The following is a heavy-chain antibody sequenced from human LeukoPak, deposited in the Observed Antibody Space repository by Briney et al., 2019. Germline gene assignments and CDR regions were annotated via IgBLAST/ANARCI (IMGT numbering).Heavy chain of an antibody. CDR1: GFTFFNYW. D-gene: IGHD4/OR15-4a*01. CDR3: ARDVDYANPRRDY. J-gene: IGHJ4*02. Sequence: PGGSLRLSCATSGFTFFNYWMRWVRQAPGKGREWDANIDLEGSQRFYVDSLKGRLNISRDNANNLVYLQMNSLRAEDTAVYYCARDVDYANPRRDYWGQGTLVTVSS. CDR2: IDLEGSQR. V-gene: IGHV3-7*01.